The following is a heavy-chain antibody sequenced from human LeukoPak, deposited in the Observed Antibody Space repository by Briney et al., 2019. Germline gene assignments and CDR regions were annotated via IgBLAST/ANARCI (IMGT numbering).Heavy chain of an antibody. CDR1: GFTFSSYA. V-gene: IGHV4-34*08. CDR2: INHSGST. J-gene: IGHJ4*02. CDR3: AMVPDSYFDY. D-gene: IGHD1-14*01. Sequence: GSLRLSCAASGFTFSSYAMSWVRQAPGKGLEWIGEINHSGSTNYDPSLKSRVTISVDTSKNQFSLKLSSVTAADTAVYYCAMVPDSYFDYWGQGTLVTVSS.